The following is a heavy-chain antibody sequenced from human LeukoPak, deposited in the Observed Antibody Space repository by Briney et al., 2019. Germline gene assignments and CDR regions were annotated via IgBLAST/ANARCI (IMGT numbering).Heavy chain of an antibody. Sequence: GESLKISFAASGFTFRNYAMNWVRQAPGKGLEWVSGISGSGDITYYAESVKGRFTISRDNSKNTLYLQMNSLRAEDTAVFYLSKQRVAVSGVAQFVYWGQGTQVTVSS. D-gene: IGHD6-19*01. J-gene: IGHJ4*02. CDR3: SKQRVAVSGVAQFVY. CDR1: GFTFRNYA. CDR2: ISGSGDIT. V-gene: IGHV3-23*01.